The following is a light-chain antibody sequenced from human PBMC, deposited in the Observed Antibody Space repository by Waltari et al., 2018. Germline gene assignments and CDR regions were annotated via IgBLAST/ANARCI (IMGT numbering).Light chain of an antibody. V-gene: IGLV1-40*01. J-gene: IGLJ2*01. CDR2: GNN. Sequence: QSVLTQPPSVSGAPGQRVTISCTGSSSNIGADYDVHWYQQLPGTAPKVLIYGNNNLPAGVPDRLSGPKSGTSASLSITGLQAEDEGDYYFQSYESRLSALVFGGGTKLTVL. CDR3: QSYESRLSALV. CDR1: SSNIGADYD.